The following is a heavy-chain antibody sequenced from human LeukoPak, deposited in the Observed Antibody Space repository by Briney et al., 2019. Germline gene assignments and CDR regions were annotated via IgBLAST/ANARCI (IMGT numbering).Heavy chain of an antibody. CDR2: ISYDGSNK. J-gene: IGHJ4*02. CDR3: ARGTTVTTTDY. Sequence: SGGSLRLSCAASGFTFSSYAMHWVRQAPGKGLEWVAVISYDGSNKYYADSVKGRFTISRDNSKNTLYLQMNSLRAEDTAVYYCARGTTVTTTDYWGQGTLVTVSS. CDR1: GFTFSSYA. V-gene: IGHV3-30-3*01. D-gene: IGHD4-17*01.